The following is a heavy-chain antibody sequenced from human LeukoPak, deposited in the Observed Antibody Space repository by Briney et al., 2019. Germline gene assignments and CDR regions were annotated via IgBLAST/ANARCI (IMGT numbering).Heavy chain of an antibody. J-gene: IGHJ6*02. Sequence: PRGSLRLSCAASVLTVSSNYMSWVRQAPGKGLEWVSVIYSGGNTYYADSVKGRFTISRDNSRNTLYLQMYSLRAEDTAVYYCARSDYGSGRYSNFYFCMDVWGQGTTVTVSS. D-gene: IGHD3-10*01. CDR3: ARSDYGSGRYSNFYFCMDV. CDR1: VLTVSSNY. CDR2: IYSGGNT. V-gene: IGHV3-66*01.